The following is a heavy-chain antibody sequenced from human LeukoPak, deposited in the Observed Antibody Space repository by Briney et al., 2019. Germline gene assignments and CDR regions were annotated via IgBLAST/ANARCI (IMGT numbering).Heavy chain of an antibody. V-gene: IGHV1-69*13. CDR3: ARGARFTQAIDY. CDR1: GYSFTGYA. J-gene: IGHJ4*02. Sequence: GASVKVSCKASGYSFTGYAISWVRQAPGQGLEWMGGIIPIFGTANYAQKFQGRVTITADESTSTAYMELSSLRSEDTAVYYCARGARFTQAIDYWGQGTLVTVSS. CDR2: IIPIFGTA. D-gene: IGHD3-10*01.